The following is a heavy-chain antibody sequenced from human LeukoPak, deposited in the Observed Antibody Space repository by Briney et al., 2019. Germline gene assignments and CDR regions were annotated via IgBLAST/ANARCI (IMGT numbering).Heavy chain of an antibody. CDR1: GFTFSSYA. CDR3: AKLGIQLWSPFDY. Sequence: GGSLRLSCAASGFTFSSYAMSWVRQAPGKGLEWVSAISGSGGSTYYADSVKGRLTISRDNSKNTLYLQMNSLRAEDTAVYYCAKLGIQLWSPFDYWGQGTLVTVSS. J-gene: IGHJ4*02. V-gene: IGHV3-23*01. CDR2: ISGSGGST. D-gene: IGHD5-18*01.